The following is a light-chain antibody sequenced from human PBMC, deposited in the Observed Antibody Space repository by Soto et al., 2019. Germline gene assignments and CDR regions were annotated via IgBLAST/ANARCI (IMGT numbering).Light chain of an antibody. CDR1: QGIRND. CDR3: QQYHSYWT. J-gene: IGKJ1*01. Sequence: AIQMTQSPSSLSASVGDTVTITCRTSQGIRNDLGWYQQKPGKAPKLLIYAASSLQSGVPSRFSGSGSGTDFTLTISSLQPEDVATYYCQQYHSYWTFGQGTKVDNK. CDR2: AAS. V-gene: IGKV1-6*01.